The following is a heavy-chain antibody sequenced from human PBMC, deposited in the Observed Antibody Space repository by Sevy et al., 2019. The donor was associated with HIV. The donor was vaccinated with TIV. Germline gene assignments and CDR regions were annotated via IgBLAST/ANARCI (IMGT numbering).Heavy chain of an antibody. D-gene: IGHD2-21*02. V-gene: IGHV3-20*04. CDR2: INWNGVGT. CDR3: ARERSCGGDCYYFDY. J-gene: IGHJ4*02. Sequence: GESLKISCAASGLNFDDYGMSWVRQAPGKGLEWVSAINWNGVGTSYADSVKGRFTISRDNAKNALYVQMNSLRAEDTALYYCARERSCGGDCYYFDYGGEGTLVTVSS. CDR1: GLNFDDYG.